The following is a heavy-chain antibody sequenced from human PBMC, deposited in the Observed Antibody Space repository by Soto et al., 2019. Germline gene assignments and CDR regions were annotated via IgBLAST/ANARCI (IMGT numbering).Heavy chain of an antibody. D-gene: IGHD3-3*01. J-gene: IGHJ6*03. CDR1: GGSISSSSYY. V-gene: IGHV4-39*01. CDR3: ATTQYYDFWSGYYYYYYYYMDV. Sequence: SETLSLTCTVSGGSISSSSYYWGWIRQPPGKGLGWIGSIYYSGSTYYNPSLKSRVTISVDTSKNQFSLKLSSVTAADTAVYYCATTQYYDFWSGYYYYYYYYMDVWGKGTTVTVSS. CDR2: IYYSGST.